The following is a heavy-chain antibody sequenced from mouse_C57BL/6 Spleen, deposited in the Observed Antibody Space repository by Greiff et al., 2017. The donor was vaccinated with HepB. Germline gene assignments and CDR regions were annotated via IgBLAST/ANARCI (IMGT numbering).Heavy chain of an antibody. CDR1: GYTFTSYW. CDR3: DGGYYVYAMDY. CDR2: IYPSDSET. J-gene: IGHJ4*01. Sequence: QVQLQQPGAELVRPGSSVKLSCKASGYTFTSYWMDWVKQRPGQGLEWIGNIYPSDSETHYNQKFKDKATLTVDKSSSTAYMQLNSLTSEDSAVYYCDGGYYVYAMDYWGQGTTVTVSS. V-gene: IGHV1-61*01. D-gene: IGHD2-3*01.